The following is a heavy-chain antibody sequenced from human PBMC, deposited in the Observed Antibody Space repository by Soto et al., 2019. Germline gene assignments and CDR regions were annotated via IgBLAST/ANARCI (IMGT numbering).Heavy chain of an antibody. CDR1: GFTFSKYA. CDR3: AKDPGYYDTSGYYYGDAFDI. V-gene: IGHV3-23*01. Sequence: GGSLRLSCAATGFTFSKYAMNWVRQAPGKGLEWVSSISGSGDSTYYADSVKGRFTISRDNSKNTLYLQMNSLRADDTAVYYCAKDPGYYDTSGYYYGDAFDIWGQGTMVTVSS. J-gene: IGHJ3*02. CDR2: ISGSGDST. D-gene: IGHD3-22*01.